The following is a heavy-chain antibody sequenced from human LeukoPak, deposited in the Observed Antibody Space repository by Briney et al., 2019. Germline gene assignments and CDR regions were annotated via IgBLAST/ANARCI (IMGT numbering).Heavy chain of an antibody. CDR3: ARDLFRTSGDYEEYYFDY. Sequence: ASVKVSCKASGYTLTGNYMHWVRQAPGQGLEWMGWINPNSGGTNYALKFQGRVTMTRDTSINTAYMELSRLKSDDTAVYYCARDLFRTSGDYEEYYFDYWGQGTLVTVSS. J-gene: IGHJ4*02. D-gene: IGHD4-17*01. CDR2: INPNSGGT. CDR1: GYTLTGNY. V-gene: IGHV1-2*02.